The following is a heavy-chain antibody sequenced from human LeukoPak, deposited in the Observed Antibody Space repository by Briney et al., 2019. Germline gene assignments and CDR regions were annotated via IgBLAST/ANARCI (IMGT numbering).Heavy chain of an antibody. CDR1: GGSISSSSYY. J-gene: IGHJ4*02. Sequence: SETLSLTCTVSGGSISSSSYYWGWIRQPPGRGLEWIGSIYYSGSTYYNPSLKSRVTISVDTSKNQFSLKLSSVTAADTAVYYCARGRFLEWCFDYWGQGTLVTVSS. CDR2: IYYSGST. V-gene: IGHV4-39*01. CDR3: ARGRFLEWCFDY. D-gene: IGHD3-3*01.